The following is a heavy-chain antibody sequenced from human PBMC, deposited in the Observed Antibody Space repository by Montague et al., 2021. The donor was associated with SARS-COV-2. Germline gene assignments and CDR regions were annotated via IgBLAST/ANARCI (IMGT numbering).Heavy chain of an antibody. CDR1: GGSISSSSYY. D-gene: IGHD4/OR15-4a*01. CDR3: ATLTQSNGDF. CDR2: VYSSGTT. Sequence: SETLSLTCTVSGGSISSSSYYWGWIRQPPGKGLEWIGYVYSSGTTNYNPSLNSRIAISVDTSKNQFSLRLDSVTAADTAIYYCATLTQSNGDFWGQGALVTVS. J-gene: IGHJ4*02. V-gene: IGHV4-61*05.